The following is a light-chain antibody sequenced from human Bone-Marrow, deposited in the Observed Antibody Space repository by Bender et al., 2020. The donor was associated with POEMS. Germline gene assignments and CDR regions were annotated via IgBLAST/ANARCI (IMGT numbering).Light chain of an antibody. CDR1: ALPMQY. CDR3: QSADNSGLYGV. Sequence: SYELTQPPPVSVSPGQTARITCSGDALPMQYAFWYQQKAGQAPILVISKDSERPSGIPARFSASSSGTTSTLTISGVHTEDEADYYCQSADNSGLYGVFGTGTKVTVL. J-gene: IGLJ1*01. CDR2: KDS. V-gene: IGLV3-25*03.